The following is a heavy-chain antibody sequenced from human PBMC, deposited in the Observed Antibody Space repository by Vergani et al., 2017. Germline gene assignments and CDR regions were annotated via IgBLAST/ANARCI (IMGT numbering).Heavy chain of an antibody. V-gene: IGHV3-30*18. Sequence: QVQLVESGGGVVQPGRSLRLSCAASGFTFSSYGMHWVRQAPGKGLEWVAIMSYDGSNKYYADSVKGRFTISRDNSKNTLYLQMNSLRADDTAVYYCAKGYGDEENYFDYWGQGTLVTVFS. CDR1: GFTFSSYG. J-gene: IGHJ4*02. CDR3: AKGYGDEENYFDY. CDR2: MSYDGSNK. D-gene: IGHD4-17*01.